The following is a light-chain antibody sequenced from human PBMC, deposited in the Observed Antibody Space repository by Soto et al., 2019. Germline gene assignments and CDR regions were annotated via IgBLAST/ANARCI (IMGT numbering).Light chain of an antibody. J-gene: IGKJ1*01. Sequence: EIVVTQSPATLSVSPGERATLSCRASQSVSSNLAWYQQKPGQAPRLLIYGTSTRATGIPARFSGSGFGTEFTLTISSLQSEDFAVYYCQQYNNWPLTFGQGTK. V-gene: IGKV3-15*01. CDR2: GTS. CDR3: QQYNNWPLT. CDR1: QSVSSN.